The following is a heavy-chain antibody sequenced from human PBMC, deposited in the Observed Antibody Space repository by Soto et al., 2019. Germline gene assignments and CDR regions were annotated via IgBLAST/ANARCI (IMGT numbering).Heavy chain of an antibody. Sequence: SETLSLTCTVSGGSVSSVGYYWSWIRQHPGKGLEWIGYITYSGNTYYNPSLESRITMSADTSKNQFSLKLSSVTAADTAVYFCVRGGSCTNGVCSVFDYWGQGTLVTVSS. V-gene: IGHV4-31*03. CDR2: ITYSGNT. CDR1: GGSVSSVGYY. D-gene: IGHD2-8*01. CDR3: VRGGSCTNGVCSVFDY. J-gene: IGHJ4*02.